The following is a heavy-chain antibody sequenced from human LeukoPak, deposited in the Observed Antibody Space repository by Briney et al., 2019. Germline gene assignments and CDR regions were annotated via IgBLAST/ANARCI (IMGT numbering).Heavy chain of an antibody. J-gene: IGHJ4*02. V-gene: IGHV3-53*01. CDR3: ARAGPIDY. CDR1: GSTVSSKY. CDR2: TFSGGAT. Sequence: GGSLRLPCVASGSTVSSKYMSWVRQAPGKGLEWVSVTFSGGATDYADSVKGRFAISRDNSKNTLYLQMNSLGAEDTGVYYCARAGPIDYWGQGTLVTVSS.